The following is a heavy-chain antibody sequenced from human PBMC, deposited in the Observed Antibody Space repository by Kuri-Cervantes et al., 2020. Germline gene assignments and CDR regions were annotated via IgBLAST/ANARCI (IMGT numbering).Heavy chain of an antibody. Sequence: ASVKVSCKVSGYTLTELSMHWVRQAPGKGLEWMGGFDPEDGETIYAQKFQGRVTMTEDTSTDTAYMELSSLRSEDTAVYYCARDEMGYSSSSKGGNWFDPWGQGTLVTVSS. D-gene: IGHD6-13*01. V-gene: IGHV1-24*01. CDR3: ARDEMGYSSSSKGGNWFDP. J-gene: IGHJ5*02. CDR1: GYTLTELS. CDR2: FDPEDGET.